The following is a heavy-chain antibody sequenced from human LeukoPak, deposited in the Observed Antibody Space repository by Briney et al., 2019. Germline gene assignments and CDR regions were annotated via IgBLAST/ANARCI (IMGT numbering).Heavy chain of an antibody. V-gene: IGHV1-2*02. Sequence: ASVKVSCKASGYTFTGYYMHWVRQAPGQGLEWKGWINPNSGGTNYAQKFQGRVTMTRDTSISTAYMELSRLRSDDTAVYYCARVFTDIVARADYWGQGTLVTVSS. J-gene: IGHJ4*02. CDR2: INPNSGGT. D-gene: IGHD5-12*01. CDR1: GYTFTGYY. CDR3: ARVFTDIVARADY.